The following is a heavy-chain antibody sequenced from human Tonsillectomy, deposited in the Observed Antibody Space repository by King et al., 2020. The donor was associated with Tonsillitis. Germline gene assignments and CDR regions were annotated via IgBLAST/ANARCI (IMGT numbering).Heavy chain of an antibody. Sequence: VQLVESGAELKKPGESLMISCETSGYTFTSYWIGWVRQMPGKGLEWVGVIYPGDSDTKYSPSFEGHVTISVDKSIRTAYLQWSSLRASDTAMYYCARRLVGATATFDVWGQGTMVTVS. CDR3: ARRLVGATATFDV. CDR1: GYTFTSYW. J-gene: IGHJ3*01. V-gene: IGHV5-51*01. D-gene: IGHD1-26*01. CDR2: IYPGDSDT.